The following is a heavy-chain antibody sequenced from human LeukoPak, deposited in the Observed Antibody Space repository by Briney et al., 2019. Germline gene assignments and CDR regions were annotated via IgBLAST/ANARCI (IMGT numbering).Heavy chain of an antibody. CDR3: TRCDRDVVARIPWFDP. V-gene: IGHV3-48*03. CDR2: INGDGSTT. J-gene: IGHJ5*02. CDR1: GFTFTSHE. Sequence: PGGSLRLSCAASGFTFTSHEMNWVRQAPGKGLEWVSYINGDGSTTYYADSVKGRFTISRDNAKNSLYLQVNSLRAEDTAVYYCTRCDRDVVARIPWFDPWGQGTLVTVSS. D-gene: IGHD5-12*01.